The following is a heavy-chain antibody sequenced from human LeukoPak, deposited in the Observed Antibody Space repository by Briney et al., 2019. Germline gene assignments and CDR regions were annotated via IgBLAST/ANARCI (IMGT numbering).Heavy chain of an antibody. CDR1: GYTFSTYW. CDR2: IYPDDSDP. CDR3: ARPSGYNRYDRPFDY. V-gene: IGHV5-51*01. D-gene: IGHD5-12*01. Sequence: GESLKTSCKGSGYTFSTYWIAWMRQMPGKGLEWMVIIYPDDSDPRYSPSFQGQVTISADKSISTAYLQWSSLKASDTGMYYCARPSGYNRYDRPFDYWGQGTLVTVSS. J-gene: IGHJ4*02.